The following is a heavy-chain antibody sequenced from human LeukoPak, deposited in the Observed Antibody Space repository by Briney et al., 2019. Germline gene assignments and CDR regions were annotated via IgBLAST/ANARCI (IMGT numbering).Heavy chain of an antibody. J-gene: IGHJ5*02. Sequence: PSETLSLTCTVSGGSISSYYWSWIRQPPGKGLEWIGYMDYSGSTNYNPSLKSRVTISVDTSKNQFSLKLSSVTAADTAVYYCARRSAGWFDPWGQGTLVTVSS. D-gene: IGHD6-19*01. V-gene: IGHV4-59*08. CDR2: MDYSGST. CDR1: GGSISSYY. CDR3: ARRSAGWFDP.